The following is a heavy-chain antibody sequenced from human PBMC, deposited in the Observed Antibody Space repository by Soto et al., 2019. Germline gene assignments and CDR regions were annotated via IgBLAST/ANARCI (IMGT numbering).Heavy chain of an antibody. D-gene: IGHD3-10*01. CDR1: GGSISSYY. CDR2: IYYSGST. J-gene: IGHJ4*02. Sequence: PSETLSLTCTVSGGSISSYYWSWIRQPPGKGLEWIGYIYYSGSTNYNPSLKSRVTISVDTSKNQFSLKLSSVTAADTAVYYCARTASGELLPYFDYWGQGTLVTVSS. CDR3: ARTASGELLPYFDY. V-gene: IGHV4-59*01.